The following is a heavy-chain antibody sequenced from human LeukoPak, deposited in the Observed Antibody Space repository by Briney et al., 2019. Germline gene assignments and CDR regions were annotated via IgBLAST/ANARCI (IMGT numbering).Heavy chain of an antibody. CDR3: ARDHPVCSGDSCYS. Sequence: ASVKVSCKASGYTFIGYYLHWVRQAPGQGLEWMGRINPNIGDTNYAQSFQGRVTMTRDTSISTAYMELSRLTSDDTAIYYCARDHPVCSGDSCYSWGQGTLVTVSS. CDR2: INPNIGDT. CDR1: GYTFIGYY. D-gene: IGHD2-15*01. J-gene: IGHJ4*02. V-gene: IGHV1-2*06.